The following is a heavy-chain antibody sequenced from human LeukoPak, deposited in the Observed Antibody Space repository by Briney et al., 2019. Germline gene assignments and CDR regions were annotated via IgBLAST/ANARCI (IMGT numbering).Heavy chain of an antibody. CDR1: GFTFSSYA. V-gene: IGHV3-9*01. Sequence: GGSLRLSCAASGFTFSSYAMSWVRQAPGKGLEWVSGISWNSGSIGYADSVKGRFTISRDNAKNSLYLQMNSLRAEDTALYYCAKDISHYDFWSGYYDYWGQGTLVTVSS. CDR3: AKDISHYDFWSGYYDY. J-gene: IGHJ4*02. CDR2: ISWNSGSI. D-gene: IGHD3-3*01.